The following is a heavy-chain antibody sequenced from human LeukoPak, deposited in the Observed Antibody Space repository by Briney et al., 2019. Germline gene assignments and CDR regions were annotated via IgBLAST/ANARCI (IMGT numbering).Heavy chain of an antibody. CDR3: ARAKYYDSRGYSVREAYDI. D-gene: IGHD3-22*01. CDR1: GFTFSSYT. CDR2: ISHDGNIK. J-gene: IGHJ3*02. V-gene: IGHV3-30*04. Sequence: PGGSLRLSCTASGFTFSSYTMHWVRRAPGKGLEWVAVISHDGNIKYHADSMKDRFTISRDNSRNNNLRPEDTAVYSCARAKYYDSRGYSVREAYDIWGQGTMVTVSS.